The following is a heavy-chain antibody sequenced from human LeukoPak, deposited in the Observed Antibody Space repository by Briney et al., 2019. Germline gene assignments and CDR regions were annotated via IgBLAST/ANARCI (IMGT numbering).Heavy chain of an antibody. CDR3: ARDQDDYGGHDP. Sequence: GGSLRLSCAASGFTFSSYAMHWVRQAPGKGLEWVAVISYDGSNKYYADSVKGRFTISGDNSKNTLYLQMNSLRAEDTAVYYCARDQDDYGGHDPWGQGTLVTVSS. V-gene: IGHV3-30-3*01. CDR2: ISYDGSNK. J-gene: IGHJ5*02. D-gene: IGHD4-23*01. CDR1: GFTFSSYA.